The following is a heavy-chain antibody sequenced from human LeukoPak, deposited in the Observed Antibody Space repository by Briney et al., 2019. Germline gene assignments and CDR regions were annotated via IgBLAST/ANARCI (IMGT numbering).Heavy chain of an antibody. D-gene: IGHD5-18*01. CDR3: ARSGYSSGYMDV. CDR1: GFTFSSYA. J-gene: IGHJ6*03. CDR2: ISYDGSNK. Sequence: PGGSLRLSCAASGFTFSSYAMHWVRQAPGKGLEWVAVISYDGSNKYYADSVKGRFTISRGNSKNTLYLQMNSLRAEDTAVYYCARSGYSSGYMDVWGKGTTVTVSS. V-gene: IGHV3-30*04.